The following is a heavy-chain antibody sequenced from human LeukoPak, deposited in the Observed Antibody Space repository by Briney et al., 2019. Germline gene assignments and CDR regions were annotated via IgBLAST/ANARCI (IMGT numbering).Heavy chain of an antibody. CDR3: ARAQMLFWEFDGFDV. CDR1: GFTFSSHS. J-gene: IGHJ3*01. CDR2: MTVTNKI. Sequence: GGSLRLSCAASGFTFSSHSINWVRQAPGRGLEWIATMTVTNKIHYADSVKGRFTISRDNAENSVYLQMNSLRDEDTAVYSCARAQMLFWEFDGFDVWGRGTKVTVSS. D-gene: IGHD3-3*01. V-gene: IGHV3-69-1*01.